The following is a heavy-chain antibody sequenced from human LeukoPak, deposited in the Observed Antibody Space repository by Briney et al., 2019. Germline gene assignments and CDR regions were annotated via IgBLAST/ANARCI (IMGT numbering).Heavy chain of an antibody. V-gene: IGHV4-59*01. CDR2: IYYSGST. CDR3: ARDHLTMVRGGDYYYMDV. D-gene: IGHD3-10*01. J-gene: IGHJ6*03. Sequence: SETLSLTCTVPGGSISSDYWSWIRQPPGKGLEWIGYIYYSGSTNYNPSLKSRVTISVDTSKNQFSLKLSSVTAADTAVYYCARDHLTMVRGGDYYYMDVWGKGTTVTVSS. CDR1: GGSISSDY.